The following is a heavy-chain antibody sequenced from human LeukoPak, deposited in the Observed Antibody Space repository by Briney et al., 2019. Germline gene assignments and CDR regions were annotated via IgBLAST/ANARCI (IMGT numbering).Heavy chain of an antibody. V-gene: IGHV3-7*03. CDR3: AKDARFVVGYYYYYYMDV. Sequence: QAGGSLRLSCAASGFTFSSYCMSWVRQAPGKGLEWVANIKQDGSGRYYVDSVKGRFTISRDNAKNSLYLQMNSLRAEDTAVYYCAKDARFVVGYYYYYYMDVWGKGTTVTVSS. D-gene: IGHD3-16*01. CDR1: GFTFSSYC. J-gene: IGHJ6*03. CDR2: IKQDGSGR.